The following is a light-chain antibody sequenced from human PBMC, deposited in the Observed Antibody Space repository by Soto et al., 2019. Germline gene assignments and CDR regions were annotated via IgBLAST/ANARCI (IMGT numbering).Light chain of an antibody. CDR1: SSDVGGYNY. V-gene: IGLV2-14*01. Sequence: QSVLTQPASVSGSPGQSITISCTGTSSDVGGYNYVSWYQQHPGKAPKLMIYDVSNRPSGVSNRFSGSKSGNTASLTISGLPAEGEADYYCSSYTSSSTLGVFGGGTKLTVL. J-gene: IGLJ2*01. CDR2: DVS. CDR3: SSYTSSSTLGV.